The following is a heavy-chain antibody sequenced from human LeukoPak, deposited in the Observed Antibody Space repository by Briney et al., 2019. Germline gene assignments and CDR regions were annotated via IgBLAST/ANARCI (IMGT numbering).Heavy chain of an antibody. CDR3: ASHRGDLRLWWTPQYYFDY. Sequence: SETLSLTCTVSGGSISSSSYYWGWIRQPPGKGLEWIGSIYYSGSTYYNPSLKSRVTITVDTSKNQFSLKLSSVTAADTAVYYCASHRGDLRLWWTPQYYFDYWGQGTLVTVSS. CDR1: GGSISSSSYY. J-gene: IGHJ4*02. D-gene: IGHD2-21*01. V-gene: IGHV4-39*01. CDR2: IYYSGST.